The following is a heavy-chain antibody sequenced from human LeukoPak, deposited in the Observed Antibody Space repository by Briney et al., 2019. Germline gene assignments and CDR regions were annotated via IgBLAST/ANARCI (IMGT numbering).Heavy chain of an antibody. Sequence: GGSLRLSCAASGFTFFNDDMLWVRQGLGKGLDLVSTTSSDCDTYHPGPVKGLFTISRENVNISLYLQINRLTAGYSAVYYCARGNIWAGYSIGDQGTLVIVSS. CDR1: GFTFFNDD. V-gene: IGHV3-13*01. CDR3: ARGNIWAGYSI. D-gene: IGHD3/OR15-3a*01. J-gene: IGHJ4*02. CDR2: TSSDCDT.